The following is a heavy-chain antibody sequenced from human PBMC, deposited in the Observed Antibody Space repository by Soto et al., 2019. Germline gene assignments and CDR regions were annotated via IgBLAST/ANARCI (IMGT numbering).Heavy chain of an antibody. CDR1: GYTFTAYY. CDR3: ARNMDYYYGPGSGNGHGF. CDR2: INPRFGDT. V-gene: IGHV1-2*02. Sequence: QVQLVQSGAELKEPGDSVRVSCEASGYTFTAYYIHWVRQAPGQGLEWIGWINPRFGDTSYAQDFQGRVSMTRDTSISTVYMELSRLTSDDTAIYYCARNMDYYYGPGSGNGHGFWGQGTTVTVFS. D-gene: IGHD3-10*01. J-gene: IGHJ6*02.